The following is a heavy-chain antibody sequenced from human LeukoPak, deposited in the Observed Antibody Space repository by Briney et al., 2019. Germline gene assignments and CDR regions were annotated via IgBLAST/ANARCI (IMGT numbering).Heavy chain of an antibody. V-gene: IGHV5-51*01. Sequence: PGESLKISCKISGYNFTNYWIGWVRQMPGKGLEWMGIIWPPDSATRYSPSFDGHVTFSVDKSISTAFLQWSSLKASDTSIYYCARHSSAVTLSDTLHIWGQGTLVTVSS. CDR2: IWPPDSAT. D-gene: IGHD4-17*01. CDR3: ARHSSAVTLSDTLHI. J-gene: IGHJ3*02. CDR1: GYNFTNYW.